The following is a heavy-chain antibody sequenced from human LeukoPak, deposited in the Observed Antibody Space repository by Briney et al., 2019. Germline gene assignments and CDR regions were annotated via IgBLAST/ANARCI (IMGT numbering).Heavy chain of an antibody. J-gene: IGHJ4*02. D-gene: IGHD4-23*01. CDR3: ARDGDYGGNSYFDY. CDR2: ISSSSSYI. V-gene: IGHV3-21*01. CDR1: GFTVSSNY. Sequence: PGGSLRLSCAASGFTVSSNYMTWVRQAPGKGLEWVSSISSSSSYIYYADSVKGRFTISRDNAKNSLYLQMNSLRAEDTAVYYCARDGDYGGNSYFDYWGQGTLVTVSS.